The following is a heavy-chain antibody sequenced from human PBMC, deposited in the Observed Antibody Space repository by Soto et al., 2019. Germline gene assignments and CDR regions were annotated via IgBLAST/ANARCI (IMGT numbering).Heavy chain of an antibody. D-gene: IGHD5-18*01. CDR3: ARGLNGYLHYFDY. V-gene: IGHV1-3*01. Sequence: ASVKVSCKASGFTFITSAMHWVRQAPGQRLEWMGWINAGNGNTKYSQKFQGRVTITRDTSASTAYMELSSLRSEDTAVYYCARGLNGYLHYFDYWGQGTPVTGSS. J-gene: IGHJ4*02. CDR1: GFTFITSA. CDR2: INAGNGNT.